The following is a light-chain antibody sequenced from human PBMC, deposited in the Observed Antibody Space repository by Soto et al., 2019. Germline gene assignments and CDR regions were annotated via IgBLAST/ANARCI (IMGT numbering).Light chain of an antibody. V-gene: IGKV1-5*02. CDR3: QQYNSYS. CDR2: HAS. Sequence: DIQLTHSPSTLPASVGDSVTLICRASQSISNWLAWYQQKPGTAPKLLIYHASTLESGVPSRFSGTGSGTEFTLTISRVQPDAFATYYCQQYNSYSFGHGTKVDIK. CDR1: QSISNW. J-gene: IGKJ1*01.